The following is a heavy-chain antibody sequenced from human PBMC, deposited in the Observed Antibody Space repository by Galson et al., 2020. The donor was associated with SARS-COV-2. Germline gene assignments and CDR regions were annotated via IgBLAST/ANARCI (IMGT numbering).Heavy chain of an antibody. CDR3: ARNAGLVSAWFDP. Sequence: KIGESLKISCKGSGYSFTSYWIGWVRQMPGKGLEWMGIIYPGDSDTRYSPSFQGQVTISADKSISTAYLQWSGLKASDTAMYYCARNAGLVSAWFDPWGQGTLVTVSS. D-gene: IGHD6-6*01. CDR1: GYSFTSYW. J-gene: IGHJ5*02. CDR2: IYPGDSDT. V-gene: IGHV5-51*01.